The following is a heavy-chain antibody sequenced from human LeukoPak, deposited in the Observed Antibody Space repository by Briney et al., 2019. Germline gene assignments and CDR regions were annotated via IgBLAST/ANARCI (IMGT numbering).Heavy chain of an antibody. CDR3: AKGVNSGSYYYFDY. Sequence: PGGSLRLSCAASGFTFSAYAMNWVRQAPGKGLEWVSSIRSTGVDTYYADSVEGRFTISGDNSKNTLSLQMNSLRVEDTAIYYCAKGVNSGSYYYFDYWGQGTLATVSS. CDR2: IRSTGVDT. CDR1: GFTFSAYA. J-gene: IGHJ4*02. V-gene: IGHV3-23*01. D-gene: IGHD1-26*01.